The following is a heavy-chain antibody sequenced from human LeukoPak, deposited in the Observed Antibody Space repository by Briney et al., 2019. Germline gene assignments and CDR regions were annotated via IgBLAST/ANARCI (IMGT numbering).Heavy chain of an antibody. V-gene: IGHV3-23*01. CDR2: ISGSGGST. J-gene: IGHJ4*02. CDR3: AKVSGIMITFGGVIVSPGFDY. CDR1: GFTFSSYA. D-gene: IGHD3-16*02. Sequence: PGGSLRLSCAASGFTFSSYAMSWVRQAPGKGLGWVSAISGSGGSTYYADSVKGRFTISRDNSKNTLYLQMNSLRAEDTAVYYCAKVSGIMITFGGVIVSPGFDYWGQGTLVTVSS.